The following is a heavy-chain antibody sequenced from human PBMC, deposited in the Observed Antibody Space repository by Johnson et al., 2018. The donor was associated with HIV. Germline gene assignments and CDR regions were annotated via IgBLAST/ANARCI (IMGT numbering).Heavy chain of an antibody. Sequence: QVQLVESGGGVVQPGRSLRLSCAASGFTFSSYAMHWVRQAPGKGLEWVAVISYDGSNKYYADSVKGRFTISRDNSKNTLYLQMNSLRAEDTAVYYYARACRDGYTCDAFDIWGQGTMVTVSS. J-gene: IGHJ3*02. CDR1: GFTFSSYA. D-gene: IGHD5-24*01. V-gene: IGHV3-30*04. CDR3: ARACRDGYTCDAFDI. CDR2: ISYDGSNK.